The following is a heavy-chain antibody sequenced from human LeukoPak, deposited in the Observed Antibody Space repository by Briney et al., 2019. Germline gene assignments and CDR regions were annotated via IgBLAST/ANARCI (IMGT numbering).Heavy chain of an antibody. J-gene: IGHJ3*02. D-gene: IGHD5-24*01. CDR1: GFTFSSYG. CDR3: AKAVDLATISVDI. V-gene: IGHV3-23*01. Sequence: RGSLRLSCAASGFTFSSYGMSWVRQAPGKGLEWVSAISGSGGSTYYADSVKGRFTISRDNSKNTLYLQMNSLRVDDTAVYYCAKAVDLATISVDIWGQGTMVTVSS. CDR2: ISGSGGST.